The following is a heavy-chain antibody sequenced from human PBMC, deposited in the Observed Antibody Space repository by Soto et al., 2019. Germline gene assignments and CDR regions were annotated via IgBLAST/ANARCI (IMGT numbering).Heavy chain of an antibody. Sequence: PGGSLRLSCSASGFTFSSYAMSWFRQAPGKGLEWVTAISGSGGSTYYSDPVKGRFTISRDNSNNTVYLQMNSLRADDSAVYYSAKAVSDVLRFLEWLPDDVLDFSGQGSLVIVSS. CDR3: AKAVSDVLRFLEWLPDDVLDF. V-gene: IGHV3-23*01. CDR1: GFTFSSYA. D-gene: IGHD3-3*01. CDR2: ISGSGGST. J-gene: IGHJ3*01.